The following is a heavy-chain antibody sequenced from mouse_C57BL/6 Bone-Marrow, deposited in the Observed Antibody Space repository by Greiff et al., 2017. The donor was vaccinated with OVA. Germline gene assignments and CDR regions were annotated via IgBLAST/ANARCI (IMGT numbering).Heavy chain of an antibody. CDR3: AISSYIDY. V-gene: IGHV1-82*01. D-gene: IGHD1-1*01. CDR2: IYPGDGDT. J-gene: IGHJ2*01. Sequence: QVQLKESGPELVKPGASVKISCKASGYAFSSSWMNWVKQRPGKGLEWIGRIYPGDGDTNYNGKFKGKATLTADKSSSTAYMQLSSLTSEDSAVYFCAISSYIDYWGQGTTLTVSS. CDR1: GYAFSSSW.